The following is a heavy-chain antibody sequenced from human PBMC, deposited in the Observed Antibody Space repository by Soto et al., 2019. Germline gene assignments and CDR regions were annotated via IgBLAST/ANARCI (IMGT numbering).Heavy chain of an antibody. CDR2: ISPNGDST. CDR1: GFTFNNYA. CDR3: AKVRLTDYLRYAPHL. D-gene: IGHD2-8*01. Sequence: PGGSLRLSCAASGFTFNNYAMNWVRQAPGRGLGWVSIISPNGDSTYYADSVKGRFTISRDNSQNTVFLQMNSLRAEDTAIYFCAKVRLTDYLRYAPHLWGQGTLVTVSS. J-gene: IGHJ3*01. V-gene: IGHV3-23*01.